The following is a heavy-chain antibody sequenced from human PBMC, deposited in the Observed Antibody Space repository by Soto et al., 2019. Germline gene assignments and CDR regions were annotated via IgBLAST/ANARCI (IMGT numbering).Heavy chain of an antibody. Sequence: GESLKISCKGSGYSFTSYWIGWVRQMPGKGLEWMGIIYPGDSDTRYSPSFQGQVTISADKSISTVYMELSSLRSEDTAVYYCARPAYDFWSGYPRYYYYGMDVWGQGTTVTVSS. CDR1: GYSFTSYW. CDR2: IYPGDSDT. J-gene: IGHJ6*02. CDR3: ARPAYDFWSGYPRYYYYGMDV. V-gene: IGHV5-51*01. D-gene: IGHD3-3*01.